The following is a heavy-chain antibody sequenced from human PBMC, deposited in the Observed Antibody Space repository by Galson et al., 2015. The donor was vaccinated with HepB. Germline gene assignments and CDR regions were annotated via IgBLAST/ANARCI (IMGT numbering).Heavy chain of an antibody. CDR1: GFIFSNFG. D-gene: IGHD2-15*01. CDR2: ISHDGSDD. Sequence: SLRLSCATSGFIFSNFGLHWVRQAPGKGLEWVALISHDGSDDYYADSVKGRFTISRDNSKNTLYLQLNSLRVDDTAVYYCAKEGSMFSYCCGMDVWGQGTTVTVSS. CDR3: AKEGSMFSYCCGMDV. V-gene: IGHV3-30*18. J-gene: IGHJ6*02.